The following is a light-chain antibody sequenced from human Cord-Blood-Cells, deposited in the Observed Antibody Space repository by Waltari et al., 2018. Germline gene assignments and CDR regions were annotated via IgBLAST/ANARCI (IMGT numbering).Light chain of an antibody. CDR3: CSYAGSYTFVV. J-gene: IGLJ2*01. Sequence: QSALTQPRSVSGSPGQSVTISCTGTSTEVGGYNYVSWYQQHPGKAPKLMIYDVSTRPAGVPDRFSGSKSGTPASLTISGLQAEDEADYYCCSYAGSYTFVVFGGGTKLTVL. CDR1: STEVGGYNY. CDR2: DVS. V-gene: IGLV2-11*01.